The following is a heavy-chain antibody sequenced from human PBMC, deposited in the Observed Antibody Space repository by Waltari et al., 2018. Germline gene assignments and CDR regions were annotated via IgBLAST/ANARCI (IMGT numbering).Heavy chain of an antibody. CDR3: ARRITIFGVVRAFDI. CDR1: GGSISSYY. J-gene: IGHJ3*02. Sequence: QVQLQESGPGLVKPSETLSLTCTVSGGSISSYYWSWIRQPPGKGLEWIGYIYYIGSTNYNPSLKSRVTISVDTSKNQFSLKLSSVTAADTAVYYCARRITIFGVVRAFDIWGQGTMVTVSS. V-gene: IGHV4-59*01. D-gene: IGHD3-3*01. CDR2: IYYIGST.